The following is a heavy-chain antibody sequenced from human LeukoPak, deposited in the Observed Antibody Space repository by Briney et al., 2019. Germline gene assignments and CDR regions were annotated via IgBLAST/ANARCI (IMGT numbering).Heavy chain of an antibody. J-gene: IGHJ4*02. CDR3: ARDQRWFGDNYFDY. V-gene: IGHV4-59*01. Sequence: SETLSLTCTVSGGSISSYYWSWIRQPPGKGLEWIGYIYYSGSHNYNPSLKSRVPISVETSKNQFSLKRSSVTAADTAVYYCARDQRWFGDNYFDYWGQGTLVTVSS. CDR1: GGSISSYY. CDR2: IYYSGSH. D-gene: IGHD3-10*01.